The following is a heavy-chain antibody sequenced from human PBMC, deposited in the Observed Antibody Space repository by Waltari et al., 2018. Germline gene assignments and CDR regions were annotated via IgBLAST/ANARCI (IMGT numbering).Heavy chain of an antibody. Sequence: QVQLVQSGAEVKKPGASVKVSCKASGYTFTGYDINWVRQATGQGLEWMGWRNPKGSNAYSTPKFQDRVIMTTDISTSTVYMGLNSLRPDDTGVYFCARGAVPGKGANWFDPWGQGTLVIVSS. V-gene: IGHV1-8*01. CDR3: ARGAVPGKGANWFDP. CDR2: RNPKGSNA. D-gene: IGHD3-16*01. J-gene: IGHJ5*02. CDR1: GYTFTGYD.